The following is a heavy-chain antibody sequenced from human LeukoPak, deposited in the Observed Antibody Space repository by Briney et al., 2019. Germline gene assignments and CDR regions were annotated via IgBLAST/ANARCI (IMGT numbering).Heavy chain of an antibody. CDR3: ARACGGDCYLSDY. CDR2: ISSSSSYI. Sequence: GGSLRLSCAASGFTFSSYSMNWVRQAPGKGLEWVSSISSSSSYIYYADSVKGRFTISRDNAKNSLYLQMNSLRAEDTAVYYCARACGGDCYLSDYWGQGTLVTVSS. CDR1: GFTFSSYS. V-gene: IGHV3-21*01. D-gene: IGHD2-21*02. J-gene: IGHJ4*02.